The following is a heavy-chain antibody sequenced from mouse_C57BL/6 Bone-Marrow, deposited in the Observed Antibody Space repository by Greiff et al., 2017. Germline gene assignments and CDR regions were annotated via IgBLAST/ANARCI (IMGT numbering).Heavy chain of an antibody. CDR3: ARGGGQSRFDY. V-gene: IGHV1-81*01. CDR2: IYPRSGNT. Sequence: QVHVKQSGAELARPGASVKLSCKASGYTFTSYGISWVKQRTGQGLEWIGEIYPRSGNTYYNEKFKGKATLTADKSSSTAYMELRSLTSEDSAVYFCARGGGQSRFDYWGQGTTLTVSS. J-gene: IGHJ2*01. CDR1: GYTFTSYG.